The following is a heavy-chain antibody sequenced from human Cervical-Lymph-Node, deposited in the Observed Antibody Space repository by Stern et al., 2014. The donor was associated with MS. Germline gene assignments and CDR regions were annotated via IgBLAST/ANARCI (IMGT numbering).Heavy chain of an antibody. Sequence: EVQLVESGGGLVQPGGSLRLSCATSGFTFSRHNMNWVRQAPGKGLEWVSYIGSSSSPIYYADSVKGRFAISRDNAKNSLYLQLNSLGDEDTAVYYCARGVYSGMDAWGQGTTVTVS. CDR3: ARGVYSGMDA. CDR2: IGSSSSPI. CDR1: GFTFSRHN. V-gene: IGHV3-48*02. J-gene: IGHJ6*02.